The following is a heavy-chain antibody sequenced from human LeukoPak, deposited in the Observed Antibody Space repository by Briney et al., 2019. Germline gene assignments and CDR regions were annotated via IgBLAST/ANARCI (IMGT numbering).Heavy chain of an antibody. V-gene: IGHV3-23*01. CDR1: GFTFSSYA. D-gene: IGHD4-23*01. Sequence: GGSLRLSCAASGFTFSSYAMSWVRQAPGKGLEWVSAIGGGGGSTYYADSVKGRFTISRDNSKNTLSLQMNSLRAEDTAVYYCARDLGGAAPRSNYYYGMDVWGQGTTVTVSS. CDR3: ARDLGGAAPRSNYYYGMDV. CDR2: IGGGGGST. J-gene: IGHJ6*02.